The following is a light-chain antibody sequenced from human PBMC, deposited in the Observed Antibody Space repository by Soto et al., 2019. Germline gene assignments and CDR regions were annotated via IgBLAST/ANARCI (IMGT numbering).Light chain of an antibody. J-gene: IGKJ2*01. Sequence: DIQMTQSPSTLSASVGDRVTVTGRASQSISSWLAWYQQKPGKAPTLLIYKASNLESGVPSRFSGSGSGTEFTLTISSLQPDDFATYYCQQYNTYPYTFGQGTKLEIK. CDR3: QQYNTYPYT. V-gene: IGKV1-5*03. CDR2: KAS. CDR1: QSISSW.